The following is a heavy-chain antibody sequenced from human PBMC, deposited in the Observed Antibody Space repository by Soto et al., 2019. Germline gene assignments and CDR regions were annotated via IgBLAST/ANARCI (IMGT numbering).Heavy chain of an antibody. V-gene: IGHV3-30-3*01. CDR3: ARDQTRFLESLSQNYYYGMDV. CDR2: ISYDGSNK. D-gene: IGHD3-3*01. CDR1: GFTFSSYA. J-gene: IGHJ6*02. Sequence: QVQLVESGGGVVQPGRSLRLSCAASGFTFSSYAMHWVRQAPGKGLEWVAVISYDGSNKYYADSVKGRFTISRDNSKNTLYLQMNRLRAEDTAVYYCARDQTRFLESLSQNYYYGMDVWGQGTTVAVSS.